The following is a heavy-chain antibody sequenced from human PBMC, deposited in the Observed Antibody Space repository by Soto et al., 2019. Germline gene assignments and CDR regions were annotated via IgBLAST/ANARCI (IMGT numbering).Heavy chain of an antibody. CDR3: ARLRGNQLLGWFDP. Sequence: QVQLQESGPGLVKPSQTLSLTCTVSGCSISSGGYYWSWIRQHPGKGLEWIGYIYHSGTTYYTPSLKSRVTISVDTSKNQSSLQRTSVTAADTAVYYCARLRGNQLLGWFDPWGQGTLVTVSS. J-gene: IGHJ5*02. CDR2: IYHSGTT. V-gene: IGHV4-31*03. D-gene: IGHD2-2*01. CDR1: GCSISSGGYY.